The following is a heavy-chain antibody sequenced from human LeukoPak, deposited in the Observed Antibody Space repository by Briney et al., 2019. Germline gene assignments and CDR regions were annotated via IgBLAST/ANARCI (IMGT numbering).Heavy chain of an antibody. Sequence: GGSLRLSCAASGFAFSSYWMHWVRQAPGKGLVWVSRINTDGSSTSYADSVKVRFTISRDNAKNTLYLQMNSLRAEDTAVYYCARDRVYDILTGYRVPYWYFDLWGRGTLVTVSS. J-gene: IGHJ2*01. CDR2: INTDGSST. CDR1: GFAFSSYW. D-gene: IGHD3-9*01. CDR3: ARDRVYDILTGYRVPYWYFDL. V-gene: IGHV3-74*01.